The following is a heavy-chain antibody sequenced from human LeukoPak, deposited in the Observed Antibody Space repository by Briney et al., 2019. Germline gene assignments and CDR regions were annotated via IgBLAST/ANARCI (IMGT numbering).Heavy chain of an antibody. J-gene: IGHJ5*02. D-gene: IGHD3-3*02. CDR1: AGSISHYY. CDR2: IYANGTT. CDR3: ARGSFLEWNNWFDP. Sequence: SETLSLTCSVSAGSISHYYRNWIRQPAGKGLEWIGRIYANGTTNYNPSLKSRVTMSIDTSKSEFSLRLNSVTAADTALYYCARGSFLEWNNWFDPWGQGTLVIVSS. V-gene: IGHV4-4*07.